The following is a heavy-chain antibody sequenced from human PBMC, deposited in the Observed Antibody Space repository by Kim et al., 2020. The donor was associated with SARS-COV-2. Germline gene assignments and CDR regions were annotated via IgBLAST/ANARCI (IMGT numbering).Heavy chain of an antibody. CDR2: ISSSGTYI. V-gene: IGHV3-11*06. CDR1: GFTFSDYY. D-gene: IGHD6-13*01. Sequence: GGSLRLSCAASGFTFSDYYMTWVRQAPGKGLEWLSYISSSGTYIKYADSVKGRFTISRDNAKNSLYLQMNSLRAEDTAVYYCARVSSGRSSWYWFDPCGQGTLVTVSS. CDR3: ARVSSGRSSWYWFDP. J-gene: IGHJ5*02.